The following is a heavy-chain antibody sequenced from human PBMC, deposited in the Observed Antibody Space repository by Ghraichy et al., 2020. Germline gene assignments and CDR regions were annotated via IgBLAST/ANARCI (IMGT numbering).Heavy chain of an antibody. CDR1: GYTFTGNY. J-gene: IGHJ4*02. Sequence: ASVQVSCKASGYTFTGNYVHWVRQAPGQGLEWMGRINPNTGGTNYAQNFQDRVTMTRDTSISTAYMELSSLKSDDTAVYYCARFVKGGDTVTADYWGQGTLVTVSS. CDR3: ARFVKGGDTVTADY. D-gene: IGHD4-17*01. CDR2: INPNTGGT. V-gene: IGHV1-2*06.